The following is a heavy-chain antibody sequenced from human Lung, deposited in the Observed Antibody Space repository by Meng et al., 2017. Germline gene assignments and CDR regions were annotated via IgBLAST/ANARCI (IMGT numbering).Heavy chain of an antibody. CDR2: IYHSGST. J-gene: IGHJ4*02. D-gene: IGHD6-19*01. CDR1: CVSTSSSNW. CDR3: ARRGLWLDPQNFDY. V-gene: IGHV4-4*02. Sequence: VQVRRSSPGLVKPSVPRSRPCPVSCVSTSSSNWLSWVRQPPRKGLEWIGEIYHSGSTNYNPSLKSRVTISVDKSKNQLSLKLSSLTAADTAVYYCARRGLWLDPQNFDYWGQGTLVTVSS.